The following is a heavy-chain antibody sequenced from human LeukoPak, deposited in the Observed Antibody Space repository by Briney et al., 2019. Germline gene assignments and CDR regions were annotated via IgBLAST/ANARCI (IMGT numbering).Heavy chain of an antibody. V-gene: IGHV3-20*04. Sequence: GGSLRLSCIASGFIFDDYGMSWVRQAPGKGLEWVSGIDWNGGTTGYADSVKGRFTISRDNAKNSLYLQVKSLRAEDTAVYYCVGDLSMVRGETYNWFDPWGQGTLVTVSS. J-gene: IGHJ5*02. CDR1: GFIFDDYG. CDR2: IDWNGGTT. D-gene: IGHD3-10*01. CDR3: VGDLSMVRGETYNWFDP.